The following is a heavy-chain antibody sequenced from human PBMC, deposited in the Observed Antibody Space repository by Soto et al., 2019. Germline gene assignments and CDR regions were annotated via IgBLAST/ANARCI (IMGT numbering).Heavy chain of an antibody. CDR3: AGDRGGYALDS. CDR1: GYTFTSYG. CDR2: ISANNGNR. V-gene: IGHV1-18*01. D-gene: IGHD5-12*01. J-gene: IGHJ4*02. Sequence: QVQLVQSGAEVKKPGASVKVSCKASGYTFTSYGISWVRQDPGQGLEWMGWISANNGNRNYAQKRQGRVTMTTDTPTSTAYMELRSLRSEDTAVYYCAGDRGGYALDSWGQGTLVTVSS.